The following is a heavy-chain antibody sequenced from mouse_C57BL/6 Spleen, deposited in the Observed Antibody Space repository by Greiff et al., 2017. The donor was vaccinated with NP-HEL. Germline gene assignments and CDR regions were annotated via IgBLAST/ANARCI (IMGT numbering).Heavy chain of an antibody. J-gene: IGHJ2*01. CDR2: IYPGDGDT. V-gene: IGHV1-80*01. CDR1: GYAFSSYW. Sequence: VQLQQSGAELVKPGASVKISCKASGYAFSSYWMNWVKQRPGKGLEWIGQIYPGDGDTNYNGKFKGKATLTADKSSSTAYMQLSSLTSEDSAVYFCARSPTVVAHDYWGQGTTLTVSS. CDR3: ARSPTVVAHDY. D-gene: IGHD1-1*01.